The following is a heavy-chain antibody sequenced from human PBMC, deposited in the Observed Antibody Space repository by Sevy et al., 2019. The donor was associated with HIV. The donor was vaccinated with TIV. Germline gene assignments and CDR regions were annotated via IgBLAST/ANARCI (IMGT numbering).Heavy chain of an antibody. Sequence: GGSLRLSCAASGFTFSSFSMNWVRQAPGKGPEWISYISTRSSAIYYADSMKRRFTISRDNSKNSLYLQMNSLRAEDTAVYYCARESASGTPGGVYYYYYNMDVWGQGTTVTVSS. V-gene: IGHV3-48*01. D-gene: IGHD6-13*01. CDR3: ARESASGTPGGVYYYYYNMDV. J-gene: IGHJ6*02. CDR2: ISTRSSAI. CDR1: GFTFSSFS.